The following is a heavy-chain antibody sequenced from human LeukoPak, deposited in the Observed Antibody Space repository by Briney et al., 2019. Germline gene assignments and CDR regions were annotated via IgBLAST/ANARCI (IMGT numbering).Heavy chain of an antibody. Sequence: PLETLSLTCTVSGGSISSGSYYWSWIRQPAGKGLEWIGRIYTSGSTNYNPSLKSRVTISVDTSKNQFSLKLSSVTAADTAVYYCARGYCSSTSCRRYNWFDPWGQGTLVTVSS. CDR3: ARGYCSSTSCRRYNWFDP. D-gene: IGHD2-2*01. CDR2: IYTSGST. V-gene: IGHV4-61*02. J-gene: IGHJ5*02. CDR1: GGSISSGSYY.